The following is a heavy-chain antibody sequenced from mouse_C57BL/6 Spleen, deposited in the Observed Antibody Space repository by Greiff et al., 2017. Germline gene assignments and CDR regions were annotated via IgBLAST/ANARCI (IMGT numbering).Heavy chain of an antibody. J-gene: IGHJ2*01. D-gene: IGHD1-1*01. Sequence: EVQRVESGGGLVKPGGSLKLSCAASGFTFSDYGMHWVRQAPEKGLEWVAYISSGSSTIYYADTVKGRFTISRDNAKNTLFLQMTSLRSEDTAMYYCARTLLYYGSSPYYFDYWGQGTTLTVSS. CDR1: GFTFSDYG. CDR2: ISSGSSTI. CDR3: ARTLLYYGSSPYYFDY. V-gene: IGHV5-17*01.